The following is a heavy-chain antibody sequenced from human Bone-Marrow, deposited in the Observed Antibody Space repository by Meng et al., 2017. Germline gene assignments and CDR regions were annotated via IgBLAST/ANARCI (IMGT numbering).Heavy chain of an antibody. CDR1: GFTFSSYS. Sequence: GGSLRLSCAASGFTFSSYSMNWVRQAPGKGLEWVSSISSSSSYIYYADSVKGRFTISRDNAKNSLYLQMNSLRAEDTAVYYCARDHGQLLSGRFDYWGQGTLVTVSS. CDR3: ARDHGQLLSGRFDY. D-gene: IGHD2-2*01. J-gene: IGHJ4*02. CDR2: ISSSSSYI. V-gene: IGHV3-21*01.